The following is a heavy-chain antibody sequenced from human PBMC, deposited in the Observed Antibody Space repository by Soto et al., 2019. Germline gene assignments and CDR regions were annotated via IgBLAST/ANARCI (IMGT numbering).Heavy chain of an antibody. V-gene: IGHV4-59*11. Sequence: PSETLSLTCTVSGDSISSHYWNWMRQPPGKGLEWIGYIYNNENTNYSPSLKSRVTMSIDTSKKQFSLNLSSATAADTAVYYCARGPDYRYYYGMDVWGQGTSVTVSS. J-gene: IGHJ6*02. CDR3: ARGPDYRYYYGMDV. D-gene: IGHD4-4*01. CDR1: GDSISSHY. CDR2: IYNNENT.